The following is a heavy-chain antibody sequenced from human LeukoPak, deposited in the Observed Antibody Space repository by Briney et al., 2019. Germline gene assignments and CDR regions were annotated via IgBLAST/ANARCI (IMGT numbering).Heavy chain of an antibody. V-gene: IGHV1-58*01. D-gene: IGHD6-19*01. Sequence: SVKVSCKASGFTFTSSAVQWVRQARGQRLEWIGWIVVGSGNTNYAQKFQERVTITRDMSTSTAYMELSSLRSEDTAVYYCARGRFTWLVRGVDYWGQGTLVTVSS. CDR2: IVVGSGNT. CDR3: ARGRFTWLVRGVDY. J-gene: IGHJ4*02. CDR1: GFTFTSSA.